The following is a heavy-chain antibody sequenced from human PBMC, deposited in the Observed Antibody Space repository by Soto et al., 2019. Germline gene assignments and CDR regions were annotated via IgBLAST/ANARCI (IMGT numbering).Heavy chain of an antibody. D-gene: IGHD4-17*01. J-gene: IGHJ4*02. CDR2: ISSSGSTI. CDR1: GFTFSDYY. CDR3: ASHPKEDDYGDYAHDY. V-gene: IGHV3-11*01. Sequence: QVQLVESGGGLVKPGGSLRLSCAASGFTFSDYYMSWIRQAPGKGLEWVSYISSSGSTIYYADSVKGRFTISSDNAKHSLDVQMNSLSAEDTDVYYCASHPKEDDYGDYAHDYWGQGTLVTVSS.